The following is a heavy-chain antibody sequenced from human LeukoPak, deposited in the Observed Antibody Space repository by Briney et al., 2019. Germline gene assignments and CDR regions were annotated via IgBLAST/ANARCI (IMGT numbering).Heavy chain of an antibody. V-gene: IGHV1-8*01. D-gene: IGHD5-18*01. CDR1: GYTFTSYD. Sequence: ASVKVSCEASGYTFTSYDINWVRQATGQGLEWMGWMNPNSGNTGYAQKFQGRVTMTRNTSISTAYMELSSLRSDDTAVYYCARTRGYSYGYGDYWGQGTLVTVSS. CDR2: MNPNSGNT. J-gene: IGHJ4*02. CDR3: ARTRGYSYGYGDY.